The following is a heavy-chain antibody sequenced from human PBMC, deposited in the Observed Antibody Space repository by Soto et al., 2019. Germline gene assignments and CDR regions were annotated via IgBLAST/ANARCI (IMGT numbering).Heavy chain of an antibody. D-gene: IGHD3-10*01. Sequence: PGESLKISCKGSGYSFTSYWIGWVRQMPGKGLEWMGIIYPGDSDTRYSPSFQGQVTISADKSISTAYLQWSSLKASDTAMYYFARLSMVRGVIIDDTYYFDYWGQGTLVTVSS. CDR2: IYPGDSDT. V-gene: IGHV5-51*01. CDR1: GYSFTSYW. CDR3: ARLSMVRGVIIDDTYYFDY. J-gene: IGHJ4*02.